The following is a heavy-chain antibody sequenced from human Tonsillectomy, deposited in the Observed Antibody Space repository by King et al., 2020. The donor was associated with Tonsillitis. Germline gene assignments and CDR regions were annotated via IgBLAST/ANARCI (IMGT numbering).Heavy chain of an antibody. CDR1: GFTFDDYT. V-gene: IGHV3-9*01. J-gene: IGHJ6*02. D-gene: IGHD2/OR15-2a*01. Sequence: VQLVESGGGLVQPGRSLRLSCAASGFTFDDYTMHWVRQTPGKGLQWVSSITWNSGSRDYADSVKGRFTISRDNAKNSLYLQMNSLTAEDTALYYCAKAYLTKYYHYAVDVWGQGTTVTVSS. CDR3: AKAYLTKYYHYAVDV. CDR2: ITWNSGSR.